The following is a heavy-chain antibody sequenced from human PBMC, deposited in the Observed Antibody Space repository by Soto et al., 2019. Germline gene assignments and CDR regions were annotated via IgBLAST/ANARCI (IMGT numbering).Heavy chain of an antibody. D-gene: IGHD6-13*01. CDR1: GYTFTSYA. J-gene: IGHJ4*02. CDR3: ARGYSSSWDAIFGD. Sequence: QVQLVQSGAEVKKPGASVQVSCKASGYTFTSYAMHWVRQAPGQRLEWMGWINAGNGNTKYSQKFQGRVTITRDTSASTAYMELSSLRYEDTAVYYCARGYSSSWDAIFGDWGQGTLVTVSS. V-gene: IGHV1-3*01. CDR2: INAGNGNT.